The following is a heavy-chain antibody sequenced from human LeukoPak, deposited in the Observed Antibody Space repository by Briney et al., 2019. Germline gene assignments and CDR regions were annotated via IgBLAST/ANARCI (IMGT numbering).Heavy chain of an antibody. D-gene: IGHD2-2*01. CDR3: AKEGGLGYCSTTSCAFAH. Sequence: PGGSLRLSCAGSGFSVSDNYMTWVRRAPGKGLEWVSVTYSGGTTYYADSVEGRFTISRDNSKNTLYLQMNSLRTEDTAVYYCAKEGGLGYCSTTSCAFAHWGRGTLVTVSS. V-gene: IGHV3-53*01. J-gene: IGHJ4*02. CDR2: TYSGGTT. CDR1: GFSVSDNY.